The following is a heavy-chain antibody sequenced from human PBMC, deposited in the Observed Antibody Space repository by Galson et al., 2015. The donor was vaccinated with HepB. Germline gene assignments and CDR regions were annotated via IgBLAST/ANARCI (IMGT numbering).Heavy chain of an antibody. Sequence: SVKVSCKVSGYSLIDLAMHWVRQAPGKGLEWMGNFDPEDDEPIYAERFQGRVRLTVDTTTDTAYMELSSLRSDDTAVYYCATDRPYDFWDGHQGNGMDVWGRGTTVTVSS. D-gene: IGHD3-3*01. CDR1: GYSLIDLA. CDR2: FDPEDDEP. V-gene: IGHV1-24*01. CDR3: ATDRPYDFWDGHQGNGMDV. J-gene: IGHJ6*02.